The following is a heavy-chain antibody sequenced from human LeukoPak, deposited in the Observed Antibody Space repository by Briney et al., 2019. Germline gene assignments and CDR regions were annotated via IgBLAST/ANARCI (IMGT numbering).Heavy chain of an antibody. CDR3: AKDRDYNWNFFDY. D-gene: IGHD1-20*01. CDR1: GFIFDDYA. J-gene: IGHJ4*02. Sequence: PGRSLRLSCAASGFIFDDYAMHWVRQAPGKGLEWVSGISWNSGSIGYADSVKGRFTISRDDAKNSLYLQMNSLRAEDTALYYCAKDRDYNWNFFDYWGQGTLVTVSS. V-gene: IGHV3-9*01. CDR2: ISWNSGSI.